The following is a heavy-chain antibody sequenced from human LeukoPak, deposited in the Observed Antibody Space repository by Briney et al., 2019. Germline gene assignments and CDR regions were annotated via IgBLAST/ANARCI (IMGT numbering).Heavy chain of an antibody. D-gene: IGHD3-3*01. CDR1: GGSISSSSYY. CDR2: IYYSGST. Sequence: SETLSLTCTVSGGSISSSSYYWGWIRQPPGKGLEWIGSIYYSGSTYYNPSLKSRVTMSVDRSKNQFSLKLISVTAADTAVYYCARGRYYDFWSGYYFWGQGTLVTVSS. CDR3: ARGRYYDFWSGYYF. V-gene: IGHV4-39*07. J-gene: IGHJ4*02.